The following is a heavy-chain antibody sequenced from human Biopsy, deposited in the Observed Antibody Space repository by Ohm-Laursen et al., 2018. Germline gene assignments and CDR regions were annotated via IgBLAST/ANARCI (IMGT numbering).Heavy chain of an antibody. CDR1: GFTFNNYG. J-gene: IGHJ6*02. V-gene: IGHV3-30*18. Sequence: SLRLSCTAPGFTFNNYGMQWVRQAPGKGLEWVAFIFYDGSNTYYADSVKGRFTFSRDNSRDTLYLQMSSLRAEDTAVYYCAKDRYNYTPIGGFSMDVWGQGTTVTVSS. D-gene: IGHD5-18*01. CDR2: IFYDGSNT. CDR3: AKDRYNYTPIGGFSMDV.